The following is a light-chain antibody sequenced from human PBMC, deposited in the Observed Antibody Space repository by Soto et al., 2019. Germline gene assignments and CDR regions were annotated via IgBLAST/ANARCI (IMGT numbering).Light chain of an antibody. J-gene: IGKJ4*01. CDR3: QQYNDWVT. V-gene: IGKV3-15*01. CDR1: QSVSSN. CDR2: GAS. Sequence: EIVMTQSPATLSVSPGERATLSCRASQSVSSNLVWYQQKPGQAPRLLIYGASTRATGIPARFSGSGSGTEFTLTINSLQSEDFAVYYCQQYNDWVTFGRGTKVEI.